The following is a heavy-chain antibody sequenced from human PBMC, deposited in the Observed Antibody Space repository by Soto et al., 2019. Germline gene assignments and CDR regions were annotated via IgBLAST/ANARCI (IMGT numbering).Heavy chain of an antibody. CDR1: GFSLSPSGVG. D-gene: IGHD3-3*01. Sequence: SGPTLVKPTQTLTLTCTFSGFSLSPSGVGVGWIRQPPGKSLEWLALIYWDDDKRYSPSLKRRLTLTKDTTKNQVVLTMTNMDPVDAASYYCAHRGDFWSGYDYWGQGTLVTVSS. V-gene: IGHV2-5*02. J-gene: IGHJ4*02. CDR2: IYWDDDK. CDR3: AHRGDFWSGYDY.